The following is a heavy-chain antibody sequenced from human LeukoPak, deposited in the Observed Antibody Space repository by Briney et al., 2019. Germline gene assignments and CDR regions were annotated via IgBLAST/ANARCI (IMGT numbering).Heavy chain of an antibody. V-gene: IGHV3-23*01. CDR2: ISGSGGST. J-gene: IGHJ4*02. CDR1: GFTFSGYA. D-gene: IGHD2-2*01. Sequence: PGGSLRLSCAASGFTFSGYAMSWVRQAPGKGLEWVSAISGSGGSTYYADSVKGRFTISRDNSKNTLYLQMNSLRAEDTAVYYCAKAYGQYQLLPYWGQGTLVTVSS. CDR3: AKAYGQYQLLPY.